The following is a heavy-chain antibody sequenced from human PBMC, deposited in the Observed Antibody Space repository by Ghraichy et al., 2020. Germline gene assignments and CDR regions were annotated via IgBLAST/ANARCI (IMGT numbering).Heavy chain of an antibody. Sequence: GEYLNISCAASGFTLSSYWLTWVRQAPGKGLEWVANIKPDGSEKYYVDSVKGRFTISRDNAKNSLYLQMNSLRAEDTALYYCARDFWNGYYYYYGMDVWGQGTTVTVS. CDR2: IKPDGSEK. J-gene: IGHJ6*02. CDR3: ARDFWNGYYYYYGMDV. V-gene: IGHV3-7*01. CDR1: GFTLSSYW. D-gene: IGHD3-3*01.